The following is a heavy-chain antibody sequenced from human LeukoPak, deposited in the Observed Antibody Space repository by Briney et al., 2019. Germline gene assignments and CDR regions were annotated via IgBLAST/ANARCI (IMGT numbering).Heavy chain of an antibody. D-gene: IGHD6-13*01. CDR3: ARDREISIAAAGTPFDY. V-gene: IGHV3-64D*09. Sequence: PGGSLRFSCSASGLTFSRYAMHWVRQAPGKGLEYVSVISSNGGSTYYADSVKDRFTISRDNSKNTLDLQMSSLRAEDTAVYYCARDREISIAAAGTPFDYWGQGTLVTVSS. CDR1: GLTFSRYA. CDR2: ISSNGGST. J-gene: IGHJ4*02.